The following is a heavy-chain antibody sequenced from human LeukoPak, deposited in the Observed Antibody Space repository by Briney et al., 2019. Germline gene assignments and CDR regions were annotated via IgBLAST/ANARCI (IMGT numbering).Heavy chain of an antibody. D-gene: IGHD4-11*01. CDR2: IISDGSST. V-gene: IGHV3-74*01. Sequence: GGSLTLSCGASGFTFSSYWMHWVRQAPGKGLVWVSRIISDGSSTTYADSVKGQFTMSRDNAKNTLYLQMNSLRAEDTAVYYCVRDSNYHPDCWGQGTLVTVSS. CDR1: GFTFSSYW. J-gene: IGHJ4*02. CDR3: VRDSNYHPDC.